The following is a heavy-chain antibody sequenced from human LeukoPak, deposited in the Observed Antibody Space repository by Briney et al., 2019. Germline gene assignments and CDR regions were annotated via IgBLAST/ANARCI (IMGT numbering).Heavy chain of an antibody. D-gene: IGHD2-15*01. J-gene: IGHJ6*03. CDR1: GYTFTSYY. V-gene: IGHV1-46*01. CDR2: INPSGGST. CDR3: AREVVVAATGYYYYYMDV. Sequence: ASVTVSCKASGYTFTSYYMHWVRQAPGQGLEWMGIINPSGGSTSYAQKFQGRVTITRDMSTSTVYMGLSSLRSEDTAVYYCAREVVVAATGYYYYYMDVWGKGTTVTVSS.